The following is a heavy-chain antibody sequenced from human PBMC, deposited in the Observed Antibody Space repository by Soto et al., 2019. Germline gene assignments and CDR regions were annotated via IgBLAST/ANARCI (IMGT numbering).Heavy chain of an antibody. J-gene: IGHJ4*02. CDR1: GGSISSGDYS. CDR2: NFHSGSN. V-gene: IGHV4-31*03. Sequence: PSETLSLTCPVSGGSISSGDYSWNWIRQHPGKGLEWIGYNFHSGSNYYNPSLQSRVIISADTSKNQFSLSLSSVTAADTAVYYCARGGNSWPYYFDFWGQGTLVTVSS. CDR3: ARGGNSWPYYFDF. D-gene: IGHD6-13*01.